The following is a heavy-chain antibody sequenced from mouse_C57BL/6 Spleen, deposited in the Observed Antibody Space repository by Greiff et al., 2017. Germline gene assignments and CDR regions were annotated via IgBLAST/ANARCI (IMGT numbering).Heavy chain of an antibody. CDR1: GYTFTSYG. Sequence: QVQLQQSGAELARPGASVKLSCKASGYTFTSYGISWVKQRPGRGLEWIGEIYPRSGNTYYNEKFKGKATLTADKSSSTAYMELRSLTSEDSAVYFGARLEAATVGFDYWGQGTTLTVSS. CDR2: IYPRSGNT. CDR3: ARLEAATVGFDY. V-gene: IGHV1-81*01. D-gene: IGHD1-1*01. J-gene: IGHJ2*01.